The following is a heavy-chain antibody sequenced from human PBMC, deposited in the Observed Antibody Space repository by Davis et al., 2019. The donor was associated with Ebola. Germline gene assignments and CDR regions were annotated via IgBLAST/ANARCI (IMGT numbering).Heavy chain of an antibody. CDR2: ISYDGSNK. CDR3: ARDNLYYGMDV. D-gene: IGHD1-14*01. CDR1: GFTFSSYA. Sequence: GESLKISCAASGFTFSSYAMSWVRQAPGKGLEWVAVISYDGSNKYYADSVKGRFTISRDNSKNTLYLQMNSLRAEDTAVYYCARDNLYYGMDVWGQGTTVTVSS. V-gene: IGHV3-30*03. J-gene: IGHJ6*02.